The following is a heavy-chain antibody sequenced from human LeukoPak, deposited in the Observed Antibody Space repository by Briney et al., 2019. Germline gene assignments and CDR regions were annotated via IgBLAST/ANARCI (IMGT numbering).Heavy chain of an antibody. CDR2: IYYSGST. V-gene: IGHV4-59*01. Sequence: SETLSLTCTVSGGSISSYYWSWIRQPPGKGLEWIGYIYYSGSTNYNPSLKSRVTISVDTSKNQFSLKLSSVTAADTAVYYCARDSRTVTCRYGMDVWGQGTTVTVSS. J-gene: IGHJ6*02. D-gene: IGHD4-11*01. CDR3: ARDSRTVTCRYGMDV. CDR1: GGSISSYY.